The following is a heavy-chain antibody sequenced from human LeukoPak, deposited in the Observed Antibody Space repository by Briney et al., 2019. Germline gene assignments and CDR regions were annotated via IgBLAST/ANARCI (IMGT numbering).Heavy chain of an antibody. V-gene: IGHV3-53*01. CDR2: IYRDAKT. D-gene: IGHD3-10*01. Sequence: GGSLRLSCAASGFAISSNYMSWVRQAPGKGLEWVSVIYRDAKTYYADSVKGRFTISRDISKNTLFLQMTSLRAEDTALYYCAKVKGWYGEGYFDYWGQGTLVTVSS. CDR1: GFAISSNY. CDR3: AKVKGWYGEGYFDY. J-gene: IGHJ4*02.